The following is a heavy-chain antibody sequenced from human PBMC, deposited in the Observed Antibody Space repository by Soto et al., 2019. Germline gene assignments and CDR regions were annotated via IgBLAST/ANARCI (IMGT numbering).Heavy chain of an antibody. CDR1: GFTVSSNY. V-gene: IGHV3-53*04. CDR3: ARDRQSSGWLDAFDI. D-gene: IGHD6-19*01. CDR2: IFTGGST. J-gene: IGHJ3*02. Sequence: GGSLRLSCAASGFTVSSNYMSWVRQAPGKGLEWVSVIFTGGSTYYADSVKGRFTISRHSSMNTVYLQMDSLRAEDTAVYYCARDRQSSGWLDAFDIWGQGTMVTVSS.